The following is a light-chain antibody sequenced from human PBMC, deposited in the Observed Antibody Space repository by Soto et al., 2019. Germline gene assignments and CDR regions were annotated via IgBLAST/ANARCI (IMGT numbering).Light chain of an antibody. CDR3: QQYNDWPKT. V-gene: IGKV3-15*01. J-gene: IGKJ1*01. CDR2: GAS. Sequence: EIVMTQSPATLSVSPGERAALSCRASQGVNNNLAWYQQKPGQAPRLLIYGASTRATGIPARFSGSGSGTEFTLTISSLQSEDFVLYYCQQYNDWPKTFGQGTKVDIK. CDR1: QGVNNN.